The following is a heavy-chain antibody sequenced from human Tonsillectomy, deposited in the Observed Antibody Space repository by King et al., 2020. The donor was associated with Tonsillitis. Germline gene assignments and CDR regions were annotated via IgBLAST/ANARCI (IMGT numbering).Heavy chain of an antibody. CDR3: AHYKTDRSHDGDWYFDV. CDR1: GFSLNSRGVG. Sequence: ITLKESGPTLVKPTQTLTLTCSFSGFSLNSRGVGVGWIRQPPGKALEWLGVIYWDDDKRYNSSLKNRLAITKDTSRKQVVLTMTNLDPVDTATYFCAHYKTDRSHDGDWYFDVGGRGTLVIVSS. CDR2: IYWDDDK. D-gene: IGHD1-1*01. J-gene: IGHJ2*01. V-gene: IGHV2-5*02.